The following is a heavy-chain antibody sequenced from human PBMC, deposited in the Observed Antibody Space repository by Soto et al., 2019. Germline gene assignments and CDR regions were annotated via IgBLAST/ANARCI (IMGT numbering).Heavy chain of an antibody. CDR2: IWYDGSNK. CDR3: ARDSSTPGEADP. J-gene: IGHJ5*02. V-gene: IGHV3-33*01. Sequence: GSLRLSCAASGFTFSSYGMHWVRQAPGKGLEWVAVIWYDGSNKYYAASVEGRFTISRDNSKNTLYLQMNSLRAEDTAVYYCARDSSTPGEADPWGQGTLVTVSS. CDR1: GFTFSSYG.